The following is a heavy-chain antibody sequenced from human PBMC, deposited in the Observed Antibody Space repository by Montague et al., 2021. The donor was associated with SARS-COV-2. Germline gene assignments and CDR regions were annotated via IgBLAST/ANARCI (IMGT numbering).Heavy chain of an antibody. D-gene: IGHD3-22*01. Sequence: SETLSLTCAVYGGSFSGHYWSWIRQPPGKGLEWIGEINHSGSTXXXPSXXXRVTISVDTSKNQFSLKLSSVTAADTAVYYCARGWFSPMIVVVIRGPFDYWGQGTLVTVSS. CDR1: GGSFSGHY. CDR2: INHSGST. J-gene: IGHJ4*02. V-gene: IGHV4-34*01. CDR3: ARGWFSPMIVVVIRGPFDY.